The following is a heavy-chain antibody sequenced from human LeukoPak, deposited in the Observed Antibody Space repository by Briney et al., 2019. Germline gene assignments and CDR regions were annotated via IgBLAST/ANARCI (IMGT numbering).Heavy chain of an antibody. V-gene: IGHV3-7*03. Sequence: GGSLRLSCAASGFTFSSYWMSWVRQAPGKGREWVAHIKQDGSEKYYVDSVKGRFTISRDNAKNSLYLQMNSLRAEDTAVYYCARIPEVVPAATYYFDYWGQGTLVTVSS. J-gene: IGHJ4*02. CDR1: GFTFSSYW. D-gene: IGHD2-2*01. CDR2: IKQDGSEK. CDR3: ARIPEVVPAATYYFDY.